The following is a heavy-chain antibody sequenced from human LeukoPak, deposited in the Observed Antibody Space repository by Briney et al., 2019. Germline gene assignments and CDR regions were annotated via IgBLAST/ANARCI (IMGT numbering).Heavy chain of an antibody. Sequence: PGGSLSHSCAASEFTLSGYWMHWVRQAPGKGLVWVSRISPDGSTTNYADSVRGRFTISRDNAKNTLYLQMSSLRADDTAVYYCARASANNYGLFDYWGQDTLDTVSS. V-gene: IGHV3-74*01. CDR2: ISPDGSTT. CDR1: EFTLSGYW. CDR3: ARASANNYGLFDY. D-gene: IGHD5-18*01. J-gene: IGHJ4*02.